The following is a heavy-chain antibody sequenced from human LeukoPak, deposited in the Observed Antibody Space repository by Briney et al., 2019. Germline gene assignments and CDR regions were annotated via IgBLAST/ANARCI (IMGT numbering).Heavy chain of an antibody. V-gene: IGHV4-34*01. CDR3: ARSRGGSSTWNPFDN. J-gene: IGHJ4*02. CDR1: GGSFSGYY. D-gene: IGHD6-13*01. CDR2: INHSGST. Sequence: SETLSLTCAVYGGSFSGYYWSWIRQAPGKGLEWIGEINHSGSTNYNPSLKSRVTMSADTSKNQFSLKVTSVTAADTAVYYCARSRGGSSTWNPFDNWGRGTLVTVSS.